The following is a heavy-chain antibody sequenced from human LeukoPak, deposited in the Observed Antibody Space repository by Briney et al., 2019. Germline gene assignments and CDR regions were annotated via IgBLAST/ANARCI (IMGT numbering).Heavy chain of an antibody. CDR2: IYYSGST. V-gene: IGHV4-59*01. CDR1: GGSISSYY. J-gene: IGHJ4*02. CDR3: ARAVRGSYSYFDY. Sequence: SETLSLTCTVSGGSISSYYWSWIRQPPGKGLEWIGYIYYSGSTNYNPSLKSRVTISVDTSKNQFSLKLSSVTAADTAVYYCARAVRGSYSYFDYWGQGTLVTVSS. D-gene: IGHD1-26*01.